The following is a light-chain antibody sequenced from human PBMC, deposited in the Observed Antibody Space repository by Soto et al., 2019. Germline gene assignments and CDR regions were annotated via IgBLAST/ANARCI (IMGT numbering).Light chain of an antibody. V-gene: IGKV1-27*01. CDR3: QKYSSVPV. CDR2: AAS. CDR1: QGISNY. Sequence: DIQMTQSPSSLSASVGDRVTITCRASQGISNYVAWYQQKPGKPPKLLIYAASTLQSRVPSRVSGSGSGTDLTLTINSLQAEDVATYYRQKYSSVPVFGPGTKVDIK. J-gene: IGKJ3*01.